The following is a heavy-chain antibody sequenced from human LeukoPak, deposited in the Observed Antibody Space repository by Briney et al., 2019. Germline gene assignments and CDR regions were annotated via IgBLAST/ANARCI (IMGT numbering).Heavy chain of an antibody. V-gene: IGHV4-61*02. D-gene: IGHD2-15*01. Sequence: PSETLSLTCTVSGVSISSGSYYWSWIRQPAGKGLEWIGRVYTSGSTYYNPSLKSRVTISVDTSKNQFSLKLSSVTAADTAVYYCARVVVVAATWVGNWFDPWGQGTLVTVSS. CDR2: VYTSGST. J-gene: IGHJ5*02. CDR1: GVSISSGSYY. CDR3: ARVVVVAATWVGNWFDP.